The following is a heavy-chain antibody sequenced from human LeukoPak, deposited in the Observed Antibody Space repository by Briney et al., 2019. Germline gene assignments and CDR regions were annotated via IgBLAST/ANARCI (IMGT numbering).Heavy chain of an antibody. CDR3: AKGSYYDSSGSFYFDY. CDR1: GFTFNSYA. CDR2: ISGSGDNT. D-gene: IGHD3-22*01. V-gene: IGHV3-23*01. Sequence: GGSLRLSCAASGFTFNSYAMSWVRQAPGKGLEWVSGISGSGDNTYYADSVKGRFTISRDNSKNTLYVQVNSLGTEDTAAYYCAKGSYYDSSGSFYFDYWGQGTLVTVSS. J-gene: IGHJ4*02.